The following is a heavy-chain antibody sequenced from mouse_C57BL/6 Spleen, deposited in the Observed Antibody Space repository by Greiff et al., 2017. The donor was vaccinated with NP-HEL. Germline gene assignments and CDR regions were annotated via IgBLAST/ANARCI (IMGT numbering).Heavy chain of an antibody. Sequence: DVKLVESGGGLVQPKGSLKLSCAASGFSFNTYAMNWVRQAPGKGLEWVARIRSKSNNYATYYADSVKDRFTISRDDSESMLYLQMNNLKTEDTAMYYCVRESTYYYGSSYGYFDVWGTGTTVTVSS. CDR2: IRSKSNNYAT. D-gene: IGHD1-1*01. J-gene: IGHJ1*03. CDR3: VRESTYYYGSSYGYFDV. V-gene: IGHV10-1*01. CDR1: GFSFNTYA.